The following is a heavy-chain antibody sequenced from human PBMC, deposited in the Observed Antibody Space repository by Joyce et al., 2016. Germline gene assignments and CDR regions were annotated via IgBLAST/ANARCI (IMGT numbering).Heavy chain of an antibody. J-gene: IGHJ4*02. CDR3: AGGILTGYFDY. CDR1: GFTFSNYG. Sequence: QGQLVESGGGVVQPGRSLRLSCAASGFTFSNYGMHWVRQAPGKELEWVAVISYDGSNKHYGDSLKGRFAISRDNAKNTLYLQMNSLRAEDTAVYYCAGGILTGYFDYWGQGTLVTVSS. D-gene: IGHD3-9*01. V-gene: IGHV3-30*03. CDR2: ISYDGSNK.